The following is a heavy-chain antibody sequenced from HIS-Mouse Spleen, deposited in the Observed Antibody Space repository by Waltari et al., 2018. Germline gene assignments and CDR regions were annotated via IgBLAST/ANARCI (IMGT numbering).Heavy chain of an antibody. Sequence: LQLVESGRGLVKHGGALRLSCAASAAPCRNAWMSWVRQAPGKGLEWAGRMKSRTDGGTTAYAAPGKGRFTISRDDSKNTLFLQMNSLKTEDPAVYYCTTVSSSFDYWGQGPLVTVSS. J-gene: IGHJ4*02. CDR2: MKSRTDGGTT. CDR1: AAPCRNAW. CDR3: TTVSSSFDY. V-gene: IGHV3-15*01. D-gene: IGHD6-6*01.